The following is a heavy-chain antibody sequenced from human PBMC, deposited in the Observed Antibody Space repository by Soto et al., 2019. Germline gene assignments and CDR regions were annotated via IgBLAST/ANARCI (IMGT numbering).Heavy chain of an antibody. D-gene: IGHD3-10*01. J-gene: IGHJ6*02. CDR2: IYYSGST. CDR1: GGSISSGGYY. Sequence: QVQLQESGPGLVKPSQTLSLTCTVSGGSISSGGYYWSWIRQHPGKGLEWIGYIYYSGSTYYNPSLKSGVTISVDTSKNRSSLKLSSVTAADTAVYYCARVYGSGYMDVWGQGTTVTVSS. V-gene: IGHV4-31*03. CDR3: ARVYGSGYMDV.